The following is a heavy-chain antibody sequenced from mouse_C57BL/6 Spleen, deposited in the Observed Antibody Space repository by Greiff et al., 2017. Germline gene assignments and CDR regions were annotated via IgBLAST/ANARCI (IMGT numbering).Heavy chain of an antibody. Sequence: QVQLQQSGPELVKPGASVKISCKASGYAFSSSWMNWVKQRPGKGLEWIGRIYPGDGDTNYNGKFKGKATLTADKSSSTAYMQLSSLTSEDSAVYYCDRSPFYYYGSSYSYCYFDYWGKGTTVTVSS. D-gene: IGHD1-1*01. CDR2: IYPGDGDT. J-gene: IGHJ1*03. V-gene: IGHV1-82*01. CDR3: DRSPFYYYGSSYSYCYFDY. CDR1: GYAFSSSW.